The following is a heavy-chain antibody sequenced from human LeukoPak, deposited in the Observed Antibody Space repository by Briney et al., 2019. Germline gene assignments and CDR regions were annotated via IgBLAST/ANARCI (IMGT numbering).Heavy chain of an antibody. V-gene: IGHV5-51*01. CDR2: IYPGVSDT. Sequence: GESLKISCKGAGYSFTSYWIGWVRQMPGKGLEWMGIIYPGVSDTRYSPSFQGQVTISADKSISTAYLQWSSLKASDTAMYYCARQYDSSGPYYFDYWGQGTLVTVSS. CDR3: ARQYDSSGPYYFDY. D-gene: IGHD3-22*01. CDR1: GYSFTSYW. J-gene: IGHJ4*02.